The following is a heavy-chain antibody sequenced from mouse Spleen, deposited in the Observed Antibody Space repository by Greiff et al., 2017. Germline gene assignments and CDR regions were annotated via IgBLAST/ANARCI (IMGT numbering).Heavy chain of an antibody. D-gene: IGHD1-1*01. CDR3: TRNYYGSGYYAMDY. V-gene: IGHV1-15*01. J-gene: IGHJ4*01. CDR2: IDPETGGT. Sequence: QVHVKQSGAELVRPGASVTLSCKASGYTFTDYEMHWVKQTPVHGLEWIGAIDPETGGTAYNQKFKGKAILTADKSSSTAYMELRSLTSEDSAVYYCTRNYYGSGYYAMDYWGQGTSVTVSS. CDR1: GYTFTDYE.